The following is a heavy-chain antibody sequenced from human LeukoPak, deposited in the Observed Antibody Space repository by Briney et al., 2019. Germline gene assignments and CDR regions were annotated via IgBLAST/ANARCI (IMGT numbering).Heavy chain of an antibody. CDR2: IGTGVVDT. V-gene: IGHV3-23*01. CDR1: GFTFSSHA. J-gene: IGHJ4*02. Sequence: GGSLRLSCAASGFTFSSHAMSWVRQAPGKGLEWVSVIGTGVVDTYYADSVKGRFTISRDNSKNTVYLQLNSLRAEDTAVYYCARDKSDYFDYWGQGTLVTVSS. CDR3: ARDKSDYFDY.